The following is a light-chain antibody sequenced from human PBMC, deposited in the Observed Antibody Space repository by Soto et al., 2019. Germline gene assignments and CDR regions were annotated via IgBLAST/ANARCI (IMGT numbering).Light chain of an antibody. Sequence: IVLTQSPGTLSLSPGERATLPFRASQSVSSNYLAWYQQKPGQAPGLLIYRASNRATGIPDRFSGSGSGTDFTLTISSLQPEDFAVYYCQQYGSSPRYTFGQGTKLEIK. J-gene: IGKJ2*01. CDR1: QSVSSNY. CDR2: RAS. V-gene: IGKV3-20*01. CDR3: QQYGSSPRYT.